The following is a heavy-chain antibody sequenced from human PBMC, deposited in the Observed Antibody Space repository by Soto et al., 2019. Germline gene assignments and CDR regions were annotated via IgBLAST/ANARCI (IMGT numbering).Heavy chain of an antibody. D-gene: IGHD1-26*01. V-gene: IGHV4-31*03. CDR1: GGSISSGGYY. CDR2: TYYSGST. CDR3: ARWVGATSFDS. J-gene: IGHJ4*02. Sequence: QVQLQESGPGLVKPSQTLSLTCTVSGGSISSGGYYWSWIRQHPGKGLEWIGYTYYSGSTYYNPSLMSWVTISVDTSKNQFSLKLSSVPAADTAVYYCARWVGATSFDSWGQGTLVTVSS.